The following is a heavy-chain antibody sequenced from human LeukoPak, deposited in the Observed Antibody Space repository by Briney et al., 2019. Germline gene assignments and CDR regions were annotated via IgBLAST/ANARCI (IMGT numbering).Heavy chain of an antibody. CDR3: ARGQSYRLGNFWSGYYTAYFDY. V-gene: IGHV4-34*01. Sequence: PLETLSLTCAVYGGSFSGYYWSWIRQPPGKGLEWIGEINHSGSTNYNPSLKSRVTISVDTSKNQFSLKLSSVTAADTAVYYCARGQSYRLGNFWSGYYTAYFDYWGQGTLVTVSS. J-gene: IGHJ4*02. CDR1: GGSFSGYY. CDR2: INHSGST. D-gene: IGHD3-3*01.